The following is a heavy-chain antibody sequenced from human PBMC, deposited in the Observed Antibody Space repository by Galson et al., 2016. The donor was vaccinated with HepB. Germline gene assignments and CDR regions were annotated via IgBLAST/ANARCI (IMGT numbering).Heavy chain of an antibody. J-gene: IGHJ4*02. Sequence: SLRLSCAASGFAFNTYWMTWVRQAPGKGPEWVASISHDGRDQRYVDSVKGRFTISRDHARNSLYLQMNSLRVDDTAVYYCAQYGGLADSWGQGTLVTVSS. CDR2: ISHDGRDQ. CDR1: GFAFNTYW. D-gene: IGHD3-16*01. V-gene: IGHV3-7*01. CDR3: AQYGGLADS.